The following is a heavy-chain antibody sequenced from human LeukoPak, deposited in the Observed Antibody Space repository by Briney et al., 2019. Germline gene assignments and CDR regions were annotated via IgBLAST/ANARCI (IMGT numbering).Heavy chain of an antibody. CDR3: ARASRYCSGGSCYSPYYYYGMDV. V-gene: IGHV3-20*04. Sequence: GGSLRLSCAASGFTFEGYGMSWVRQGPGKGLEWVSGINWNGGSTGYADSVKGRFTISRDNAKNSLYLQMNSLRAEDTAVYYCARASRYCSGGSCYSPYYYYGMDVWGQGTTVTVPS. J-gene: IGHJ6*02. D-gene: IGHD2-15*01. CDR1: GFTFEGYG. CDR2: INWNGGST.